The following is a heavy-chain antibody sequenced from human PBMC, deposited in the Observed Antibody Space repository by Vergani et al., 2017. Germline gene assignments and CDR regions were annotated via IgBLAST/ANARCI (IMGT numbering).Heavy chain of an antibody. CDR1: GYSFTSYW. Sequence: EVQLVQSGAEVKKPGESLKISCKGSGYSFTSYWIGWVRQMPGKGLEWMGIIYPGDSDTRYSPSFQGQVTISADKSISTAYLQWSSLKASDTAMYYCARTDLGARFKYDSSGYYTFDAFDIWGQGTMVTVSS. V-gene: IGHV5-51*01. J-gene: IGHJ3*02. CDR2: IYPGDSDT. CDR3: ARTDLGARFKYDSSGYYTFDAFDI. D-gene: IGHD3-22*01.